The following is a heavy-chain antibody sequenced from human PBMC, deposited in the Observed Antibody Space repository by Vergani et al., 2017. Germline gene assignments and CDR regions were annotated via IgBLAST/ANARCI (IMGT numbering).Heavy chain of an antibody. CDR3: ARGLYGSGHPGDYYYGMDV. D-gene: IGHD3-10*01. CDR2: INHSGST. Sequence: QVQLQQWGAGLLKTSETLSLTCAVYGGSFSGYYWSWIRQPPGKGLEWIGEINHSGSTNYNPSLKSRVTISVDTSKNQFSLKLSSVTAADTAVYYCARGLYGSGHPGDYYYGMDVWGQGTTVTVSS. V-gene: IGHV4-34*01. CDR1: GGSFSGYY. J-gene: IGHJ6*02.